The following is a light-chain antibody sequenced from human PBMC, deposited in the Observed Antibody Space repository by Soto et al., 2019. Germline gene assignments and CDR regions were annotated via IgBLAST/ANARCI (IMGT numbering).Light chain of an antibody. V-gene: IGKV3-11*01. Sequence: EIVLTQSPATLSLSPGERATLSCRASQSVSSYLAWYQQKPGQAPRLLIYDASNRATGIPARFSGSGSGTDFTLTISSLEPEDFAVYYCQQRTNWPGTFGQGTKVKI. J-gene: IGKJ1*01. CDR1: QSVSSY. CDR2: DAS. CDR3: QQRTNWPGT.